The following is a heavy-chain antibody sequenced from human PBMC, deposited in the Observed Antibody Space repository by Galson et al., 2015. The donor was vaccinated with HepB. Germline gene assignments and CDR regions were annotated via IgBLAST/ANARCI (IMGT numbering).Heavy chain of an antibody. V-gene: IGHV4-39*01. Sequence: ETLSLTCTVSGGSIISSRNYWGWIRQPPGRGLEWMGGIYYSGSTHYKPSLKSRLTLSVDTSKHQFSLKLSSVTAADTAVYYCARPRYCSSASCSASFDLWGQGTLVTVSS. D-gene: IGHD2-2*01. CDR2: IYYSGST. CDR1: GGSIISSRNY. CDR3: ARPRYCSSASCSASFDL. J-gene: IGHJ4*02.